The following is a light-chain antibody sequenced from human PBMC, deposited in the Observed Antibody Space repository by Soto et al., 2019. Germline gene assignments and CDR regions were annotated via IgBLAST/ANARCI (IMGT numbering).Light chain of an antibody. CDR3: QQYYTTPS. CDR1: QSVLYSSNNKNY. J-gene: IGKJ2*01. CDR2: WAS. V-gene: IGKV4-1*01. Sequence: DIVLTQSPDSLPVSLGERATINCKSSQSVLYSSNNKNYLAWYQQKPGQPPKLLIYWASTRESGVPDRFSGSGSGTDFTLTISSLQAEDVARYYCQQYYTTPSFGQGTKLEIK.